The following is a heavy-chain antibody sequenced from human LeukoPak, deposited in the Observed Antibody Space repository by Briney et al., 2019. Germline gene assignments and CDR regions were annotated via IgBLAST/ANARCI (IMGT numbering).Heavy chain of an antibody. J-gene: IGHJ6*02. CDR2: ISYDGSNK. Sequence: GGSLRLSCAASGFTFSSYAMSWVRQAPGKGLEWVAVISYDGSNKYYADSVKGRFTISRDNSKNTLYLQMNSLRAEDTAVYYCAKGRTPRPLYYYYYGMDVWGQGTTVTVSS. CDR1: GFTFSSYA. CDR3: AKGRTPRPLYYYYYGMDV. V-gene: IGHV3-30*18.